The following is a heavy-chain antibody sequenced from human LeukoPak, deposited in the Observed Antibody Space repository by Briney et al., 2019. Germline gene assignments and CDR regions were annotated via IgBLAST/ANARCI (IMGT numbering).Heavy chain of an antibody. CDR1: GYTFTSYD. CDR3: ARDGRERNRSWFDP. V-gene: IGHV1-18*01. CDR2: ISAYNGNT. J-gene: IGHJ5*02. Sequence: ASVKVSCKASGYTFTSYDINWVRQATGQGLEWMGWISAYNGNTNYAQKLQGRVTMTTDTSTSTAYMELRSLRSDDTAVYYCARDGRERNRSWFDPWGQGTLVTVSS. D-gene: IGHD1-26*01.